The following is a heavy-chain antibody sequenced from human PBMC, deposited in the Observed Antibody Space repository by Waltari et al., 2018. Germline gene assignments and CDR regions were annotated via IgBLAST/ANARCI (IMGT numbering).Heavy chain of an antibody. CDR3: ARDSSSWPYYFDY. V-gene: IGHV3-30-3*01. D-gene: IGHD6-13*01. CDR1: GFTFSSYA. CDR2: ISYDGSNK. J-gene: IGHJ4*02. Sequence: QVQLVESGGGVVQPGRSLRLSCAASGFTFSSYAMHWVRQAPGKGLEWVAVISYDGSNKYYADSVKGRFTISRDNSKNTLYLQMNSLRAEDTAVYYCARDSSSWPYYFDYWGQGTLVTVSS.